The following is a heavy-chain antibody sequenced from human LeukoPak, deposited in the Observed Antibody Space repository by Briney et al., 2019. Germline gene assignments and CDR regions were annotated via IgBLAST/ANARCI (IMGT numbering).Heavy chain of an antibody. CDR1: GGSISSSNYY. J-gene: IGHJ4*02. Sequence: PSETLSLTCSVSGGSISSSNYYWGWIRQPPGKGLEWIGTIYYSGSTYYNPSLKSRVTISVDSSKNQFSLRLSSVTAADTAVYYCARVVVAATRYFDYWGQGTLVTVSS. D-gene: IGHD2-15*01. CDR3: ARVVVAATRYFDY. CDR2: IYYSGST. V-gene: IGHV4-39*01.